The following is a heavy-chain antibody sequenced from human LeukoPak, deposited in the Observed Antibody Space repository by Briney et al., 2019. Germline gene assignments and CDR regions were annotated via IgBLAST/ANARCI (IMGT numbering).Heavy chain of an antibody. CDR1: GGSISGYY. CDR3: ARLRDLYNVFEY. CDR2: IHYSGNT. J-gene: IGHJ4*02. D-gene: IGHD3-16*01. Sequence: SETLSLTCTVSGGSISGYYWGWVRQPPGKGLECFGTIHYSGNTNYNPSLKSRVTMSIDTSKNQFSLRLTSVTAADTAAYYCARLRDLYNVFEYWGQGALVTVSS. V-gene: IGHV4-59*08.